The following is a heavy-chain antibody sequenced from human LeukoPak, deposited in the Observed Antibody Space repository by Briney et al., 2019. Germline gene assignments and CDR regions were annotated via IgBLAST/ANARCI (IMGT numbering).Heavy chain of an antibody. CDR2: INHSGST. CDR1: GGSFSSYY. Sequence: SETLSLTCAVYGGSFSSYYWSWIRQPPGKGLEWIGEINHSGSTNYNPSLKSRVTISVDTSKNQFSLKLSSVTTADTAVYYCASVSGSYYRPPRDYWGQGTLVTVSS. CDR3: ASVSGSYYRPPRDY. J-gene: IGHJ4*02. D-gene: IGHD3-10*01. V-gene: IGHV4-34*01.